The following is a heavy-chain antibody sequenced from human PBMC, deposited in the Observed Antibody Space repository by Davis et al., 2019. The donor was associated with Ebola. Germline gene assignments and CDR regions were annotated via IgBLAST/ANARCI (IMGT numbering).Heavy chain of an antibody. V-gene: IGHV4-34*01. J-gene: IGHJ5*02. D-gene: IGHD3-16*01. CDR3: TRGSLYVWFDP. CDR2: INHSGST. CDR1: GGSFSGYY. Sequence: MPGGSLRLSCAVYGGSFSGYYWSWIRQPPGKGLEWIGEINHSGSTNYNPSFKSRVTISVDTSKNQFSLKLSSVTAADTAVYYCTRGSLYVWFDPWGQGTLVTVSS.